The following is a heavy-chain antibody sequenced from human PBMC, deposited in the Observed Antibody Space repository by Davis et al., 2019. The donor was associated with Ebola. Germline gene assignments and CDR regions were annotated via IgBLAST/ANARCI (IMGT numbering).Heavy chain of an antibody. CDR1: GYSFTSYW. V-gene: IGHV5-10-1*01. J-gene: IGHJ5*02. CDR2: IDPSDSYT. D-gene: IGHD1-26*01. CDR3: ARRGELRGRRNWFDP. Sequence: PGGSLRLSCKGSGYSFTSYWISWVRQMPGKGLEWMGRIDPSDSYTNYSPSFQGHVTISADKSISTAYLQWSSLKASDTAMYYCARRGELRGRRNWFDPWGQGTLVTVSS.